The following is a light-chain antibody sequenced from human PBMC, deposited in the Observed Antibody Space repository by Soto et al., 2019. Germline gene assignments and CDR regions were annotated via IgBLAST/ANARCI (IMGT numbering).Light chain of an antibody. CDR1: QSVSSSY. Sequence: EIVLTKSPGTLSLSPGERATLSCRASQSVSSSYLAWYQQKPGQAPRLLIYGASSRATGIPDRFSGSGSGTDFTLTISRLESEDFAVYYCQQYGSSPHTFGQGNKVEIK. V-gene: IGKV3-20*01. J-gene: IGKJ1*01. CDR2: GAS. CDR3: QQYGSSPHT.